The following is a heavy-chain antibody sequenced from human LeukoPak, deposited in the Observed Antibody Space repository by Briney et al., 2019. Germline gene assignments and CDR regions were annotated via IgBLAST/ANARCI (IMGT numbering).Heavy chain of an antibody. D-gene: IGHD2-2*01. V-gene: IGHV4-38-2*02. CDR2: MYHSGST. CDR1: GYSISSGYD. Sequence: SETLSLTCTVSGYSISSGYDWGWIRQPPGKGLEWIGSMYHSGSTNYNPSLKSRVTISVDTSKNQFFLKLSSVTAADTAVYYCARQPLYLVPAATARNYYFDYWGQGTLVTVSS. CDR3: ARQPLYLVPAATARNYYFDY. J-gene: IGHJ4*02.